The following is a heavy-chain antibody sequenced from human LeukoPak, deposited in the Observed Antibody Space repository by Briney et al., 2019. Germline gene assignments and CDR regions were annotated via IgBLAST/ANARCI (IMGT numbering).Heavy chain of an antibody. Sequence: PGGSLILSCAASGFTFDDYSMHWVLQAPAKGLQWVSLISWDGGSTYYADSVKGRFTISRDNSKNSLYLQMNSLRTEDTALYYCAKDMALDGSSWGQGTLVTVSS. D-gene: IGHD3-10*01. V-gene: IGHV3-43*01. CDR1: GFTFDDYS. CDR2: ISWDGGST. J-gene: IGHJ4*02. CDR3: AKDMALDGSS.